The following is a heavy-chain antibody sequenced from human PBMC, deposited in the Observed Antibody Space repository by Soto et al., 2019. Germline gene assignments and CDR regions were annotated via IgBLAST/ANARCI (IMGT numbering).Heavy chain of an antibody. V-gene: IGHV1-3*01. D-gene: IGHD3-10*01. CDR2: INAGNGNT. J-gene: IGHJ3*02. CDR3: ARVAFDI. Sequence: QVQLVQSGAEVKKPGASVKVSCKASGYTFTSYAMHWVRQAPGQRLEWMGWINAGNGNTKYSQKFQGRVTXXXDTXXXXXXXXXXXXXXXDTAVYYCARVAFDIXXXGXXVTVSX. CDR1: GYTFTSYA.